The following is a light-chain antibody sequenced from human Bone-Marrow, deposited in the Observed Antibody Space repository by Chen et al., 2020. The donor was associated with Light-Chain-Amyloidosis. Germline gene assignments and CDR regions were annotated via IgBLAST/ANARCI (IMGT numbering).Light chain of an antibody. J-gene: IGLJ3*02. Sequence: VLTLPPSVAVAPSQSTTRSCPRNSAHLVLGYQCHWYQQFPGTAPTLVIAGNSDRPPVVHDLFSGSRSLTSASLVIGGLQTGDEAVYHCHSYDNAMGDGVFGGGTRVIVL. CDR2: GNS. CDR3: HSYDNAMGDGV. CDR1: SAHLVLGYQ. V-gene: IGLV1-40*01.